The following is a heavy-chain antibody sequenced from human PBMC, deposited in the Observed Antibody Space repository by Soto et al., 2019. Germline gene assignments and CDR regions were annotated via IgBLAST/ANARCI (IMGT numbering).Heavy chain of an antibody. CDR2: IKQDGTEK. J-gene: IGHJ3*02. D-gene: IGHD5-18*01. CDR3: ARGDTPMITGMDSFDI. Sequence: GGSLRLSCAASGFTFSRYWMNWVRQAPGKGMEWVANIKQDGTEKNYVDSVKGRFTISRDNARNSLYLQMDSLRDEDTAVYFCARGDTPMITGMDSFDIWGQGTMVTVSS. V-gene: IGHV3-7*01. CDR1: GFTFSRYW.